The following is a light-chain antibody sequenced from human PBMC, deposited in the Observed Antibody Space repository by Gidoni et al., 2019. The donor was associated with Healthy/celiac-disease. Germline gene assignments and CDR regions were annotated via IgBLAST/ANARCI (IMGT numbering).Light chain of an antibody. J-gene: IGKJ3*01. V-gene: IGKV1-5*03. CDR3: QQYDTFSFT. CDR2: QAS. Sequence: DIQITQSPSTLSASVGDRVTITCRASPSVSSWLAWYQQKPGRTPKLLIYQASTLGSGVPSRFSGSGSGTEFTLTISSLQPDDSATYYCQQYDTFSFTFGPGTKVDIK. CDR1: PSVSSW.